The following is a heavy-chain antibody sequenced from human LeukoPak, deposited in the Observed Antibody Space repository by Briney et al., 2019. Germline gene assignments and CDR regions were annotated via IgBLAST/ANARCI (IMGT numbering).Heavy chain of an antibody. CDR3: ARDQYSSGWNVDGFDI. D-gene: IGHD6-19*01. V-gene: IGHV1-69*05. CDR2: IIPIFGAA. Sequence: GASVKVSCKASGYTFTRYGISWVRQAPGPGLEWMGRIIPIFGAANYAQKFHGRVTITTDECTSAVYMELSSLRSEDTGVYYCARDQYSSGWNVDGFDIWGRGTMVTVSS. CDR1: GYTFTRYG. J-gene: IGHJ3*02.